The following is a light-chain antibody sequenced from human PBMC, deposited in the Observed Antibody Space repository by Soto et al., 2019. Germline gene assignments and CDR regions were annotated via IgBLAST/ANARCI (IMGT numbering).Light chain of an antibody. J-gene: IGLJ1*01. CDR1: STDVGGYNY. CDR2: EVT. Sequence: QSVLAQPSSVSGSPGQSITISCTGTSTDVGGYNYVSWYQHHSGKAPKLLIYEVTNRPSGISDRFSGSKSVNTASLTISGLQAEDESDYDCGSYSSTDTPFVFGTGTKVTVL. V-gene: IGLV2-14*01. CDR3: GSYSSTDTPFV.